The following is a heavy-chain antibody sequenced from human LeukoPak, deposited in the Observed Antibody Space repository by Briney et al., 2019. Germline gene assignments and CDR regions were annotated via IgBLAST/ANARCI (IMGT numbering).Heavy chain of an antibody. CDR3: ATGGAYCSSTSCEGY. CDR1: GYTLTELS. J-gene: IGHJ4*02. Sequence: ASVKVSCKVSGYTLTELSMHWVRQAPGKGLEWMGGFDPEDGETIYAQKFQGRVTMTEDTSTDTACMELSSLRSEDTAVYYCATGGAYCSSTSCEGYWGQGTLVTVSS. V-gene: IGHV1-24*01. CDR2: FDPEDGET. D-gene: IGHD2-2*01.